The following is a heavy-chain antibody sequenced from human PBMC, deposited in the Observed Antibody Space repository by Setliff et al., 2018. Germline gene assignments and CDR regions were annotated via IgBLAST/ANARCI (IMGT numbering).Heavy chain of an antibody. V-gene: IGHV3-23*01. CDR2: ISGSGSSS. J-gene: IGHJ4*02. Sequence: PGGSLSLSCAASGFTFSTFAMSWVRQAPGKGLEWVSHISGSGSSSSYADSVKGRFTISRDNARNTLYLQMNSLRAEDTAVYYCAKDNGKGHLYLLEGYFDYWGQGALVTVSS. CDR3: AKDNGKGHLYLLEGYFDY. CDR1: GFTFSTFA. D-gene: IGHD2-15*01.